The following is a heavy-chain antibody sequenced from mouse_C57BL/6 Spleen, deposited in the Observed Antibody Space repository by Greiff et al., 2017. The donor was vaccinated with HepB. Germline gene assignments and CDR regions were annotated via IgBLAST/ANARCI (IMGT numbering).Heavy chain of an antibody. J-gene: IGHJ2*01. CDR2: IDPENGDT. Sequence: EVKLVESGAELVRPGASVKLSCTASGFNIKDDYMHWVKQRPEQGLEWIGWIDPENGDTEYASKFQGKATITADTSSNTAYLQLSSLTSEDTAVYYCTIYYYGSSYFDYWGQGTTLTVSS. CDR3: TIYYYGSSYFDY. V-gene: IGHV14-4*01. CDR1: GFNIKDDY. D-gene: IGHD1-1*01.